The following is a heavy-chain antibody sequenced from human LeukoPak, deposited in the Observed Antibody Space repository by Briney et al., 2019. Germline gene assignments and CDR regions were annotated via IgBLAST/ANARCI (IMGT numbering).Heavy chain of an antibody. CDR1: GFAFSQYY. J-gene: IGHJ1*01. V-gene: IGHV3-7*01. Sequence: GGSLRLSCAVSGFAFSQYYMGWVRQAPGKGLESVAIRASDGSYTAYVDSVKGRLTISRDNAKNSLYLQMSSLTAEDTAIYFCTFLVREPQHWGRGTLVTVSS. CDR3: TFLVREPQH. D-gene: IGHD3-10*01. CDR2: RASDGSYT.